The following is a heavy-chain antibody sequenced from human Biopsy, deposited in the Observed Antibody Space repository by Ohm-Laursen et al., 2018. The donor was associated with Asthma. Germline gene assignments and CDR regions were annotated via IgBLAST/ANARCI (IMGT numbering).Heavy chain of an antibody. V-gene: IGHV3-30*18. CDR1: GFVFRSHA. CDR3: AKRRGYSDLTDFDH. Sequence: SLRLSCSASGFVFRSHAMHWVRQAPGKGLEWVAVVSYDGGVVHYADSMKGRSTISRDSAKSTLYLQMNRLRTDDTAVYFCAKRRGYSDLTDFDHWGQGTLVTVSS. CDR2: VSYDGGVV. D-gene: IGHD3-3*01. J-gene: IGHJ4*02.